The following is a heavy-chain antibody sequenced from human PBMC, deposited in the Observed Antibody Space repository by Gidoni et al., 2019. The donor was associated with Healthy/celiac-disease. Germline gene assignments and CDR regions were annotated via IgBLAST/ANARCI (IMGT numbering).Heavy chain of an antibody. Sequence: QVQLVQSGAEVKKPGASVKVSCKASGYTFTGYYMHWVRQAPGQGLEWMGWINPNSGGTNYAQKFQGRVTMTRDTSISTAYMELSRLRSDDTAVYYCARALHHSSGWSIFYYYGMDVWGQGTTVTVSS. CDR1: GYTFTGYY. D-gene: IGHD6-19*01. J-gene: IGHJ6*02. V-gene: IGHV1-2*02. CDR3: ARALHHSSGWSIFYYYGMDV. CDR2: INPNSGGT.